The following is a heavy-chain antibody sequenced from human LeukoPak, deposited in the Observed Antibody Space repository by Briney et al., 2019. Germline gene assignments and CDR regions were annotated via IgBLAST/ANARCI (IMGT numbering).Heavy chain of an antibody. D-gene: IGHD5-18*01. J-gene: IGHJ4*02. Sequence: SVTLSLTCAVYGGSFSGYYWSWIRQPPGKGLEWIGEINHSGSTNYNPSLKSRVTISVDTSKNQFSLKLSSVTAADTAVYYCASRGRGIQLWLNWGQGTLVTVSS. CDR2: INHSGST. CDR1: GGSFSGYY. V-gene: IGHV4-34*01. CDR3: ASRGRGIQLWLN.